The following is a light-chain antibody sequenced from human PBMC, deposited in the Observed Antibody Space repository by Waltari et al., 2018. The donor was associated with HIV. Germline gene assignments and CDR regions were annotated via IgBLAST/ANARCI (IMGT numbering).Light chain of an antibody. V-gene: IGLV2-11*01. CDR1: SSDVGGYNY. CDR3: CAYAGSCV. CDR2: DVS. Sequence: QSALTQPRSVSGCPGQSVTISCTGTSSDVGGYNYVSWYQQHTGKAPKLMIYDVSKRPSGVPYRLSVSKSCNTAALTISGLQAEDDAYYYCCAYAGSCVFRTGTKVTVL. J-gene: IGLJ1*01.